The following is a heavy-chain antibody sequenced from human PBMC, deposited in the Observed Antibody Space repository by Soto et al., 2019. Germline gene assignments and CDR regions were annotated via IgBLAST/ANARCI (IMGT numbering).Heavy chain of an antibody. J-gene: IGHJ4*02. V-gene: IGHV3-15*01. CDR3: TTHIPPAPL. Sequence: EVQLVESGGGLVKPGGSLRLSCAPSGFTFSNAWMNWVRQAPGKGLEWVGRIKSKTAGGTTDHAAPVKGRFTISRDDSKNTLYLQMNSLKTEDTAVYYCTTHIPPAPLWGQGTLVTVSS. CDR2: IKSKTAGGTT. CDR1: GFTFSNAW.